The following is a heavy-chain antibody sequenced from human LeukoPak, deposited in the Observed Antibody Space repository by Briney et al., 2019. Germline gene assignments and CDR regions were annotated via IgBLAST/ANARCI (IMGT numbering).Heavy chain of an antibody. D-gene: IGHD2-15*01. CDR2: IYHSGST. J-gene: IGHJ4*02. V-gene: IGHV4-59*08. CDR1: GASIRSYY. CDR3: ARRSEFDNTHYHYFDY. Sequence: PSETLSLTCTVSGASIRSYYWNWLRQPPGKGLEWIGTIYHSGSTEYNPSLKSRVAIFVDTSKNQFSLILHSVAAADTAVYYCARRSEFDNTHYHYFDYWGQGALVTVSS.